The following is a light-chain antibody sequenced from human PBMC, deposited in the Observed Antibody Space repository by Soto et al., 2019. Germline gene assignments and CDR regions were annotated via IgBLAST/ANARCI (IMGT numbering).Light chain of an antibody. CDR1: QTISSNY. J-gene: IGKJ1*01. CDR2: GAS. V-gene: IGKV3-20*01. Sequence: EIVLTQSPGTLSLSPGERATLSCRATQTISSNYLAWYQQKPGQAPKLLIHGASTRATGIPDRFSGSGSGTDFTLTISRLEPEDFAVYFCQLYGSSPTTFGQGTKVEV. CDR3: QLYGSSPTT.